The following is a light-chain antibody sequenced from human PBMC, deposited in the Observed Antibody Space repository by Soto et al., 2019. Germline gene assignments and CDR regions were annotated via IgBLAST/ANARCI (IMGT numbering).Light chain of an antibody. V-gene: IGKV3-15*01. CDR3: QQYDSWPPLFT. J-gene: IGKJ3*01. CDR2: GTS. Sequence: EIIMTQSPATLSVSPGERATLSCRASQSVSSNLAWYRQRPGQAPRLLIYGTSTRATGIPDRFSGSGSGTEFTLTISRLQSEDFAVYYCQQYDSWPPLFTFGPGNKVDLK. CDR1: QSVSSN.